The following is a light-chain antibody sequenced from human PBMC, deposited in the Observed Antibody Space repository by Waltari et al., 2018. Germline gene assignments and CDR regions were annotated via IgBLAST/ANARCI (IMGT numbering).Light chain of an antibody. CDR2: DVS. J-gene: IGLJ1*01. Sequence: QSALTQPASVSGSPGQSITISCSGTSSDVGAYNYVCWYQQHPGKAPKLSIYDVSKRPSAVPDRFSGSTSGNTASLTISGLQAEGETDYYCCSYAGSYTFYFFGTATTVTVL. V-gene: IGLV2-11*01. CDR1: SSDVGAYNY. CDR3: CSYAGSYTFYF.